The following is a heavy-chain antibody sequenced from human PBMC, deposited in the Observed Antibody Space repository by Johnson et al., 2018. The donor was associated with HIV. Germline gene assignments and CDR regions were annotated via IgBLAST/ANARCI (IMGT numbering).Heavy chain of an antibody. D-gene: IGHD3-22*01. CDR2: MSYDGSNK. V-gene: IGHV3-30-3*01. CDR1: GFTFSSYA. CDR3: ARALVVITDGHAFDI. J-gene: IGHJ3*02. Sequence: QMLLVESGGGLVQPGGSLRLSCAASGFTFSSYAMHWVRQAPGKGLEWVAIMSYDGSNKYYADSVKGRFTISRDNAKNSLYLQMNSLRAEDTALYYCARALVVITDGHAFDIWGQGTMVTVSS.